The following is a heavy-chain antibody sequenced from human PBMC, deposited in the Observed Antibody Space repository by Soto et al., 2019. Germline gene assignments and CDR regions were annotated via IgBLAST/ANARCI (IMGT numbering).Heavy chain of an antibody. CDR3: ARSGGDILTGYSFDY. V-gene: IGHV4-59*08. J-gene: IGHJ4*02. CDR1: GGSISGYY. D-gene: IGHD3-9*01. Sequence: QVQLQESGPGLVKPSETLSLTCTVSGGSISGYYWSWIRQPPGKGLEWIGYIYYSGSTNYNPSLKSRVTISVDTSKNQFSLKLSSVTAADTAVYYCARSGGDILTGYSFDYWGQGTLVTVSS. CDR2: IYYSGST.